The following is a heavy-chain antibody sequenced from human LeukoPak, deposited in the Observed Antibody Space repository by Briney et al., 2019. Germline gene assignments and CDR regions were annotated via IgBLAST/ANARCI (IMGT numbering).Heavy chain of an antibody. CDR3: AKMPVSYSSGWTNFDY. V-gene: IGHV3-23*01. CDR2: ISGSGGST. CDR1: GFTFGDYY. J-gene: IGHJ4*02. D-gene: IGHD6-19*01. Sequence: PGGSLRLSCAASGFTFGDYYMSWIRQAPGKGLEWVSGISGSGGSTYYADSVKGRFTISRDNSKNTLYLQMNSLRAEDTAVYYCAKMPVSYSSGWTNFDYWGQGTLVTVSS.